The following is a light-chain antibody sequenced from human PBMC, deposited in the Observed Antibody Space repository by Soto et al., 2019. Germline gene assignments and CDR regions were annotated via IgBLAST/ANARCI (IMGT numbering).Light chain of an antibody. CDR1: QSISIW. V-gene: IGKV1-5*03. CDR2: KTS. CDR3: PHWNDYSWT. J-gene: IGKJ1*01. Sequence: DIHMTQSPSTLSASVGDRVTITCRASQSISIWLAWYQQKPGKAPNLLIYKTSSLETGVPSRFSGSGSGTEFTLTISSLQPDDFATYYYPHWNDYSWTFGQGTKVEVK.